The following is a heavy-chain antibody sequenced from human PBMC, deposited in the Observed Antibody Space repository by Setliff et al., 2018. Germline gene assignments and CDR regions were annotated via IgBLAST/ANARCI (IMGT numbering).Heavy chain of an antibody. CDR3: ARMSGFQYMDV. D-gene: IGHD3-3*01. V-gene: IGHV4-31*03. CDR2: IYYSGST. J-gene: IGHJ6*03. CDR1: GASISSDGYY. Sequence: SETLSLTCIVSGASISSDGYYWSWIRQHPGKGLEWIGYIYYSGSTYYNPSLKSRVTISLDTSNNQFSLSLSSVTAADTAVYYCARMSGFQYMDVWGKGTTVTVSS.